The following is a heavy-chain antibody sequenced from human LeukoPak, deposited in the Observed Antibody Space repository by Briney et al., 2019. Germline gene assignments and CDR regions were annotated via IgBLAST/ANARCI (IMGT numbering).Heavy chain of an antibody. CDR1: GFTFSSYA. CDR2: ISGSGGNT. CDR3: AKDSCCWFRHAFDI. D-gene: IGHD6-13*01. J-gene: IGHJ3*02. Sequence: GGSLRLSCADSGFTFSSYAMNWVRQAPGKGLEWVSAISGSGGNTYYADSLKSRFTISRDNSKNTLYLQKNSLRDEDTAVYYCAKDSCCWFRHAFDIWGRGTMVTVSS. V-gene: IGHV3-23*01.